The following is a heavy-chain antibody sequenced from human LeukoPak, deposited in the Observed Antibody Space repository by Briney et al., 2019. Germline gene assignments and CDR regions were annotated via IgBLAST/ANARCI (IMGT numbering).Heavy chain of an antibody. CDR3: ARGQVDLWYYYYGMDV. CDR2: MNPNSGNT. V-gene: IGHV1-8*01. CDR1: GYTFTSYD. J-gene: IGHJ6*02. D-gene: IGHD3-16*01. Sequence: ASVKVCCKTSGYTFTSYDINWVRQATGQGLEWMGWMNPNSGNTGYAQKFQGRVTMTRNTSISTAYMELSSLRSEDTAVYYCARGQVDLWYYYYGMDVWGQGTTVTVSS.